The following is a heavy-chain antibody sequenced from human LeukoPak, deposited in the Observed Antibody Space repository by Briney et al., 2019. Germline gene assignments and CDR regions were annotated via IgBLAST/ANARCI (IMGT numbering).Heavy chain of an antibody. Sequence: QPGGSLRLSCAASGFTFSTYEMNWVRQAPGKGLEWISYISTSGSAIYYADSVKGRFTISTDNVKNSLYLQMNSLRAEDAAVYYCARATTTVASFDYWGQGTLVTVSS. CDR3: ARATTTVASFDY. CDR2: ISTSGSAI. D-gene: IGHD4-23*01. V-gene: IGHV3-48*03. J-gene: IGHJ4*02. CDR1: GFTFSTYE.